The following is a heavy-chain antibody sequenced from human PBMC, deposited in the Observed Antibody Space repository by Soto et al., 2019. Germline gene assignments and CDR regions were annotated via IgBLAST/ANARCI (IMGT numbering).Heavy chain of an antibody. J-gene: IGHJ5*02. V-gene: IGHV3-30-3*01. Sequence: QPGGSLRLSCAASGFTFSSYAMHWVRQAPGKGLEWVAVISYDGSNKYYADSVKGRFTISRDNSKNTLYLQMNSLRAEDTAVYYCAREGNSSSWVPELNWFDPWGQGTLVTVSS. D-gene: IGHD6-13*01. CDR1: GFTFSSYA. CDR2: ISYDGSNK. CDR3: AREGNSSSWVPELNWFDP.